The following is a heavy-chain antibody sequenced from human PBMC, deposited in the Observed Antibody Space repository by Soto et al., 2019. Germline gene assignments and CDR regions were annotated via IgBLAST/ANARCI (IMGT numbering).Heavy chain of an antibody. CDR3: ARVWFGESSWFDP. J-gene: IGHJ5*02. Sequence: SETLSLTCTVSGGSISSSSYYWGWIRQPPGKGLEWIGSIYYSGSTYYNPSLKSRVTTSLDRSKNQFSLNLSSVTAADTAVYYCARVWFGESSWFDPWGQGTLVTRLL. CDR2: IYYSGST. V-gene: IGHV4-39*07. D-gene: IGHD3-10*01. CDR1: GGSISSSSYY.